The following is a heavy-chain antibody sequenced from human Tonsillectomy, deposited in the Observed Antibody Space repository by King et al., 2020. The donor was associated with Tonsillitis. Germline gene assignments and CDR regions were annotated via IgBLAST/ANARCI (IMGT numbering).Heavy chain of an antibody. CDR2: IGTASDT. CDR3: ARGGSAVAGDYDAFDI. V-gene: IGHV3-13*01. CDR1: GFSFSTYD. D-gene: IGHD6-19*01. J-gene: IGHJ3*02. Sequence: VQLVESGGGLVQPGGSLRLSCAGSGFSFSTYDMHWVRQATGKGLEWVSTIGTASDTYYPGSVKGRFTISRENARRSLYLQMKSLTAGDTAVYYCARGGSAVAGDYDAFDIWGQGTMVTVSS.